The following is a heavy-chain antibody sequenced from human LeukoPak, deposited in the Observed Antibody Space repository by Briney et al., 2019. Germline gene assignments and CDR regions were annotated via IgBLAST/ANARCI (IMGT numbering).Heavy chain of an antibody. CDR1: GGSISSYY. J-gene: IGHJ4*02. CDR2: IYYSGST. CDR3: ARGTRNFDY. D-gene: IGHD3/OR15-3a*01. V-gene: IGHV4-59*01. Sequence: SETLSLTCTVSGGSISSYYWSWIRQPPGKGLEWIGYIYYSGSTNYNPSLKSRVSISVDTSKNQFSLRLRSVTAADTAVFYCARGTRNFDYWGQGTLVTVSS.